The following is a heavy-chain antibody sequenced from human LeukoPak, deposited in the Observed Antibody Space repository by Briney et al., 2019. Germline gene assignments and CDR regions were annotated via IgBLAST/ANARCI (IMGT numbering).Heavy chain of an antibody. CDR2: MNPNSGNT. CDR1: GYTFTSYD. D-gene: IGHD4-17*01. J-gene: IGHJ6*02. Sequence: ASVKVSCKASGYTFTSYDINWVRQATGQGLEWMGWMNPNSGNTGYAQKFQGRVTMTRNTSISTAYMELSSLRSEDTAVYYCASPVRRPVTTGIYYYYGMDVWGQGTTVTVSS. CDR3: ASPVRRPVTTGIYYYYGMDV. V-gene: IGHV1-8*01.